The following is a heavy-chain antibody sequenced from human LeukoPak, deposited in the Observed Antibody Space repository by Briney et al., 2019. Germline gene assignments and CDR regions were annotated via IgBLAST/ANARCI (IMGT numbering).Heavy chain of an antibody. Sequence: ASVKVSCKASEDTFTGYYIHWVRQAPGQGLEWMGWVNPNNGVTEYAQEFQGRVTMTRDTSLSTAYMELSRLRSDDTAVYYCARDRFGRNTMGFDYWGQGTLVTVSS. CDR3: ARDRFGRNTMGFDY. D-gene: IGHD3-10*01. J-gene: IGHJ4*02. V-gene: IGHV1-2*02. CDR1: EDTFTGYY. CDR2: VNPNNGVT.